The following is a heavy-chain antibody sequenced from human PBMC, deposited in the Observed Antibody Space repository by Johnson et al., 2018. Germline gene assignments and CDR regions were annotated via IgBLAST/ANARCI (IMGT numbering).Heavy chain of an antibody. CDR2: VSPFFHTT. CDR3: ARHRATGSFSSYFQH. J-gene: IGHJ1*01. D-gene: IGHD1-26*01. CDR1: GGTFSSYH. V-gene: IGHV1-69*01. Sequence: QVQLVESGAEVKKPGSSVKVSCKTSGGTFSSYHITWVRQAPGQGLEWMGGVSPFFHTTDYADKFQDRVTITADESTNTVYMELSSLKSEDTALYYCARHRATGSFSSYFQHWGQGTLVTVSS.